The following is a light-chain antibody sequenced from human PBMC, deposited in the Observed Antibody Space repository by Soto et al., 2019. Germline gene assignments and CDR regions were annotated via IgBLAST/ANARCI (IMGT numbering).Light chain of an antibody. CDR1: QSIRSN. J-gene: IGKJ4*01. Sequence: EVVMTQSPATLSVSPGERAALSCRASQSIRSNLAWYQQKPVQPPRLLISGASTRATGIPATFSGSGSGTNFTLTISSLQSEDFAVYYCQQYNNWPLTFGGGTKVEIK. CDR2: GAS. V-gene: IGKV3-15*01. CDR3: QQYNNWPLT.